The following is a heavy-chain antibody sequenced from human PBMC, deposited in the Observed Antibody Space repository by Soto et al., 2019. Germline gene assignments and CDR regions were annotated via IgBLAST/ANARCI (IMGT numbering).Heavy chain of an antibody. CDR3: SKEYAELVARVVYYYYGMDV. CDR2: ISGSGGST. D-gene: IGHD6-13*01. CDR1: GFTFSSYA. Sequence: EVQLLESGGGLVQPGGSLRLSCAASGFTFSSYAMSWVRQAPGKGLEWVSAISGSGGSTYYADSVKGRFTISRDNSKKLLLLIISRLGEDDTVLYCSKEYAELVARVVYYYYGMDVWGQGTTVTVSS. V-gene: IGHV3-23*01. J-gene: IGHJ6*02.